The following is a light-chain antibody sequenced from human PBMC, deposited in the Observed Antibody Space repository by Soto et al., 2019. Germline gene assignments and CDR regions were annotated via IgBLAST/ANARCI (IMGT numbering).Light chain of an antibody. CDR3: LQDYTFPYT. V-gene: IGKV1-6*01. Sequence: AIQMTQSPSSLSASVGDRVTITCRASQGIREDLGWYQQKPGKAPKVLISAASNLESGVPLRFSGSGSGTDVTLAISSLQPEDVATYYCLQDYTFPYTFGQGTKLEIK. J-gene: IGKJ2*01. CDR1: QGIRED. CDR2: AAS.